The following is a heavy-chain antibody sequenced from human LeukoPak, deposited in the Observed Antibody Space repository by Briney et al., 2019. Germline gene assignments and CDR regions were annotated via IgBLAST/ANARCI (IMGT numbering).Heavy chain of an antibody. J-gene: IGHJ4*02. Sequence: GGSLRLSCAASGFTFSSYWMSWVRQAPGKGLEWVGNIKHDGTEKYYVDSVKGRFTISRDNAKNSLYLQMNSLRAEDTAMYYCARDREGFGESYFDYWGQGTLVTVSS. CDR3: ARDREGFGESYFDY. V-gene: IGHV3-7*01. CDR2: IKHDGTEK. D-gene: IGHD3-10*01. CDR1: GFTFSSYW.